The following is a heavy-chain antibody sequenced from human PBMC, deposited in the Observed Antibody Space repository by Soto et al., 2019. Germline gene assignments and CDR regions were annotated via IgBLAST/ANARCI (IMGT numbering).Heavy chain of an antibody. Sequence: GASVKVSCKASGGTFSSYAISWVRQAPGQGLEWMGGIIPIFGTANYARKFQGRVTITADESTSTAYMELRSLRSEDTAVYYCARKETSYGDYVYFDYWGQGTLVTVSS. CDR3: ARKETSYGDYVYFDY. J-gene: IGHJ4*02. D-gene: IGHD4-17*01. CDR1: GGTFSSYA. CDR2: IIPIFGTA. V-gene: IGHV1-69*13.